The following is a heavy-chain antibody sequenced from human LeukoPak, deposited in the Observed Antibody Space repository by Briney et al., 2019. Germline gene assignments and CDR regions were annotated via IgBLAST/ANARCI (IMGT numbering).Heavy chain of an antibody. CDR3: ARGFLTSGDYA. V-gene: IGHV3-48*03. J-gene: IGHJ4*02. CDR1: GFTFSSYE. CDR2: ISSSGSTI. Sequence: PGGSLRLSCAASGFTFSSYEMNWVRQAPGKGLGWDSYISSSGSTIYYADSVKGRFTISRDNAKNSLYLQMNSLRAEDTAVYYCARGFLTSGDYAWGQGTLVTVSS. D-gene: IGHD4-17*01.